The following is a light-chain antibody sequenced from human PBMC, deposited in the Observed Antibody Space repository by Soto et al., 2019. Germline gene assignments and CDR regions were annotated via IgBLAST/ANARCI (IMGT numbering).Light chain of an antibody. V-gene: IGKV1-9*01. CDR1: QGLSSD. J-gene: IGKJ5*01. Sequence: DIQLTQSPSFLSASVGDRVTITCRASQGLSSDLAWYQQKPGKAPKLLIYAASTLQSGVPSRFSGSGSGTEFTLTISSLQPEDFATYDCQQLNSYPITCGQGTRLEIK. CDR3: QQLNSYPIT. CDR2: AAS.